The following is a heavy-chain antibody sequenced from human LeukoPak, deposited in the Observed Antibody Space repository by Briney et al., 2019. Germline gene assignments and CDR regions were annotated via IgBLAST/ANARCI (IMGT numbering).Heavy chain of an antibody. J-gene: IGHJ4*02. CDR1: GYTFTNYG. V-gene: IGHV1-18*01. CDR3: ARILVRFGELFSPLDN. D-gene: IGHD3-10*01. CDR2: ISPYNGNT. Sequence: GASVKVSCKASGYTFTNYGITWVRQAPGQGLEWMGWISPYNGNTNYAQKLQGRVTITTDTSTNTAYLELRSLRSDDTAVYSCARILVRFGELFSPLDNWGQGTLVTVSS.